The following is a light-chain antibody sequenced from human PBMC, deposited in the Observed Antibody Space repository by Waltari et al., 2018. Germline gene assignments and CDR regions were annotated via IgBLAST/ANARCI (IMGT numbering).Light chain of an antibody. Sequence: QSVLTLPPSASGPPGQTVTLSCSGSSSNIGSYPVNWYQQVSGAAPKLLIHSNNQRPSGVPDRFSGSRSGTSASLVISGLQAEDEAEYYCASWDSGLNGYIFATGTKV. J-gene: IGLJ1*01. CDR3: ASWDSGLNGYI. CDR1: SSNIGSYP. CDR2: SNN. V-gene: IGLV1-44*01.